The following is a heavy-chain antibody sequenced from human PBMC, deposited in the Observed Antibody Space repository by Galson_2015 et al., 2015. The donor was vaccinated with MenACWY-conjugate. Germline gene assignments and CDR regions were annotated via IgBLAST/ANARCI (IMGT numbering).Heavy chain of an antibody. CDR1: GYTFTNFG. D-gene: IGHD2-2*01. CDR2: ISAYYHIT. CDR3: ARDPSRGVVPAVPGD. V-gene: IGHV1-18*01. J-gene: IGHJ4*02. Sequence: SVKVSCKASGYTFTNFGITWVRQAPGQGLERVGWISAYYHITFYAKNLEGRVTLTTDPSTTTAYIELRSLRTDDTAIYFCARDPSRGVVPAVPGDWGQGTLVTVSS.